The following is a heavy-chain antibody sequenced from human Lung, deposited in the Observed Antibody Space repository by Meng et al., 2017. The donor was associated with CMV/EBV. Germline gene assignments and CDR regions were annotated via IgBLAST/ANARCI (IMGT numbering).Heavy chain of an antibody. J-gene: IGHJ4*02. V-gene: IGHV3-23*01. CDR3: AKDPGKVDYAWGSYPTH. Sequence: GESXKISCAASGFTFSSYAMSWVRQAPGKGLEWVSAISGSGGSTYYADSVKGRFTISRDNSKNTLYLQMNSLRAEDTAVYYCAKDPGKVDYAWGSYPTHWGQGTRVTCAS. D-gene: IGHD3-16*02. CDR1: GFTFSSYA. CDR2: ISGSGGST.